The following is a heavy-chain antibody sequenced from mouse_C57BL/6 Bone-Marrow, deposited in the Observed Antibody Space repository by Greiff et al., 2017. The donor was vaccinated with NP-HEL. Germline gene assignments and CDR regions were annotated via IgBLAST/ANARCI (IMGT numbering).Heavy chain of an antibody. D-gene: IGHD1-1*01. V-gene: IGHV1-80*01. J-gene: IGHJ4*01. CDR3: ARGDYGSSRFGYAMDY. CDR2: IYTGDGDT. Sequence: QVQLQQSGAELVKPGASVKISCKASGYAFSSYWMNWVKERPGKGLEWIGQIYTGDGDTKYNGKFKGKAKLTADKSSSTAYMQVSSLTSEDSAVYFCARGDYGSSRFGYAMDYWGQGTSVPVSS. CDR1: GYAFSSYW.